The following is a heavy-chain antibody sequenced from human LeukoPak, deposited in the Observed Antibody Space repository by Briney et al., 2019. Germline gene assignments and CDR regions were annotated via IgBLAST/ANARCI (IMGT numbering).Heavy chain of an antibody. CDR1: GFTFDDYA. CDR3: AKDNGGDILTGYCDY. J-gene: IGHJ4*02. D-gene: IGHD3-9*01. CDR2: ISWNSGSI. Sequence: PGGSLRLSCAASGFTFDDYAMHWVRQAPGKGLEWVSGISWNSGSIGYADSVKGRFTISRDNAKNSLYLQMNSLRAEDTALYYCAKDNGGDILTGYCDYWGQGTLVTVSS. V-gene: IGHV3-9*01.